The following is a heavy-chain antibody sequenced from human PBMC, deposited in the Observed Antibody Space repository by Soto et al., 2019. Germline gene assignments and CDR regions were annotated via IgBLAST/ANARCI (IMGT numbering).Heavy chain of an antibody. CDR3: ARSVVNWGGPSGWYFDL. J-gene: IGHJ2*01. D-gene: IGHD7-27*01. CDR2: IYHSGST. Sequence: QVQLQESGPGLVKPSGTLSLTCAVSGGSISSSNWWSWVRQPPGKGLQWIGEIYHSGSTNYNPSLKSRVTISVDTSKNQFSLKLSSVTAADTAVYYCARSVVNWGGPSGWYFDLWGRGTMVTVSS. V-gene: IGHV4-4*02. CDR1: GGSISSSNW.